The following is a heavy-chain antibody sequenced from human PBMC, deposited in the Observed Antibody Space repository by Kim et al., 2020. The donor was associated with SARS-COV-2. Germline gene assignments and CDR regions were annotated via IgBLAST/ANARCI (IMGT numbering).Heavy chain of an antibody. J-gene: IGHJ4*02. V-gene: IGHV3-21*01. D-gene: IGHD2-15*01. CDR3: ATDRSCSGGYCYHSGLDY. CDR2: ISSSSDYI. Sequence: GGSLRLSCAASGFTFSNYNMNWVRQAPGKGLEWVSSISSSSDYIYYADSVKGRFTISRDNAKNSLYLQMNSLRAEDTALYYCATDRSCSGGYCYHSGLDYWGQGTMVTVSS. CDR1: GFTFSNYN.